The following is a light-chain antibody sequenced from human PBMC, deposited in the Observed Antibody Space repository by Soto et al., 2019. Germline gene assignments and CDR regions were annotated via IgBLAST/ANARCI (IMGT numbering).Light chain of an antibody. Sequence: EIVLTHSPGTLSLSPGERATLSFSSSQSVSSSYLAWYQQIPGQAPRLLIYGASSRATGIPDRFSGSGSGTDFTLTISRLEPADFAVYYCQQYGSSPWTFGQGTKVDIK. J-gene: IGKJ1*01. CDR3: QQYGSSPWT. V-gene: IGKV3-20*01. CDR1: QSVSSSY. CDR2: GAS.